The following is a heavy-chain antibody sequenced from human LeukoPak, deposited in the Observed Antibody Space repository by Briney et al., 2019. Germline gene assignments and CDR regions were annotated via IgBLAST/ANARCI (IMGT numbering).Heavy chain of an antibody. CDR1: GGSISSHY. D-gene: IGHD3-22*01. V-gene: IGHV4-59*11. J-gene: IGHJ5*02. CDR2: IYYSGSA. Sequence: PSETLSLTCTGSGGSISSHYWSWVRRPPGKGLEWLGYIYYSGSANYNPSRKSRVTISVDTSKNQFSLKLSSVTAADTAVYYCAGTAHYYDSSGYPVFDPWGQGTLVTVSS. CDR3: AGTAHYYDSSGYPVFDP.